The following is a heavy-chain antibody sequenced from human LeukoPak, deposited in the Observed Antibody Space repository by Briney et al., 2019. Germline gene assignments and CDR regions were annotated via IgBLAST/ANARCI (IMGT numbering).Heavy chain of an antibody. J-gene: IGHJ5*02. CDR2: IYYSGST. V-gene: IGHV4-31*03. CDR3: ARSVRGYRHWFDP. D-gene: IGHD5-18*01. CDR1: GGSISSGGYY. Sequence: SETLSLTCTVSGGSISSGGYYWSWIRQHPGKGLEWIGYIYYSGSTYYNPSLKSRVTISVDTSKNQFSLKLSSVTAADTAVYYCARSVRGYRHWFDPWGQGTLVTVSS.